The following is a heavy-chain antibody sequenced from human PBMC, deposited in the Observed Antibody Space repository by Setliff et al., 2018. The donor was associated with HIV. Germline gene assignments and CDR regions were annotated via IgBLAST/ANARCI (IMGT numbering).Heavy chain of an antibody. CDR2: VYSSGST. CDR1: GGSIGIRSYF. D-gene: IGHD2-8*01. V-gene: IGHV4-39*01. CDR3: ARHSPNVGVRGDAFDI. J-gene: IGHJ3*02. Sequence: SETLSLTCTVSGGSIGIRSYFWGWIRQPPGKGLEWIGSVYSSGSTYYNPSLKSRVTVSVDTSKDQFSLRLSSVTAADTAVYYCARHSPNVGVRGDAFDIWGQGTVVTVSS.